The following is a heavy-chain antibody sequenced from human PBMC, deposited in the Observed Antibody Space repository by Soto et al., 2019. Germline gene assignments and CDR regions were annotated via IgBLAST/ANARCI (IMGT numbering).Heavy chain of an antibody. Sequence: ASVKVSCKASGGNFRSEAISWVRQAPGHGLEWMGRIIPMFSTPHYAQKFQGRVTIIADESTTTVNMEMRGLTYEDTAVYYCARAQFSDILTADDYGMDVWGQGTSVTVSS. CDR1: GGNFRSEA. J-gene: IGHJ6*02. CDR2: IIPMFSTP. CDR3: ARAQFSDILTADDYGMDV. D-gene: IGHD3-9*01. V-gene: IGHV1-69*13.